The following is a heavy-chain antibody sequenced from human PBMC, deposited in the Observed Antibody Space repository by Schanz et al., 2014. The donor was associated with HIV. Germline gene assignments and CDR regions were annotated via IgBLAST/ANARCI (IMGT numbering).Heavy chain of an antibody. CDR2: MNQDGSEK. Sequence: EVQLAESGGGLVKPGGSLRLSCAASGFTFSRFWMSWVRQAPGMGLEWVANMNQDGSEKYYVDSVKGRFTISRDNAKNLLYLQMNSLSADDTAVYYCARTSRIAVSGRDPRRDYYYGMDVWGQGTTVTVSS. CDR1: GFTFSRFW. D-gene: IGHD6-19*01. V-gene: IGHV3-7*01. J-gene: IGHJ6*02. CDR3: ARTSRIAVSGRDPRRDYYYGMDV.